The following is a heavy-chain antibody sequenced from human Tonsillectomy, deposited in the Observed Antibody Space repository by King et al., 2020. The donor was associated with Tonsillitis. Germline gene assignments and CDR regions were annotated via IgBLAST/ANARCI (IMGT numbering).Heavy chain of an antibody. CDR3: ARYVSGSFDY. J-gene: IGHJ4*02. CDR2: MYSNGTI. D-gene: IGHD1-26*01. Sequence: QLQESGPGVVKPSETLSLTCTVSGGSVSSGEHFWAGIRQPPGKGLEWIGCMYSNGTIFDNPTLKSRITISGGTSENRFSLKLRSVTAADTAVYFCARYVSGSFDYWGQGALVTVSS. V-gene: IGHV4-39*02. CDR1: GGSVSSGEHF.